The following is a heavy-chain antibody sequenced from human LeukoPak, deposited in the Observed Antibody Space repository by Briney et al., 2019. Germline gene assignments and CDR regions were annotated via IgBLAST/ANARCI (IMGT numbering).Heavy chain of an antibody. CDR2: INPNNGDT. CDR1: GYTFSDYY. CDR3: ARMRELWFGELLYAMDV. D-gene: IGHD3-10*01. Sequence: ASVKVSCKASGYTFSDYYMYWVRQAPGQGLEYMGWINPNNGDTNYAQKFQGRVTLTRDTSINTANMELSRLRSDDTAVYYCARMRELWFGELLYAMDVWGQGTTVTVSS. V-gene: IGHV1-2*02. J-gene: IGHJ6*02.